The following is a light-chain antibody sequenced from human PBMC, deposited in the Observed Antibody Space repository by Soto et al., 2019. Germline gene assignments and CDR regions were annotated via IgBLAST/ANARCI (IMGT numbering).Light chain of an antibody. V-gene: IGKV1-9*01. Sequence: IKLTQSPSSLSASVGDRVTITCRASQGISSFLAWYQQKPGKAPNLLIYGASTLQSGVPSRFSGSGSGTDFTLTIASLQPEDFATYYCQQLNSYPRTFGQGTKVEVK. J-gene: IGKJ1*01. CDR2: GAS. CDR1: QGISSF. CDR3: QQLNSYPRT.